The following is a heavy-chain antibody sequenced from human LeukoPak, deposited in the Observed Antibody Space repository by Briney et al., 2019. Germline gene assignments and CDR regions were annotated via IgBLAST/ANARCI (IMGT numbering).Heavy chain of an antibody. CDR3: ARDLVYYDSSGYPDY. CDR1: GYTFTGYY. Sequence: ASVKVSCKASGYTFTGYYMHWLRPAPGQGLEWMGWINPNSGGTNYAQKFQGRVTMTRDTSISTAYMELSRLRSDDTAVYYCARDLVYYDSSGYPDYWGQGTLVTVSS. D-gene: IGHD3-22*01. J-gene: IGHJ4*02. CDR2: INPNSGGT. V-gene: IGHV1-2*02.